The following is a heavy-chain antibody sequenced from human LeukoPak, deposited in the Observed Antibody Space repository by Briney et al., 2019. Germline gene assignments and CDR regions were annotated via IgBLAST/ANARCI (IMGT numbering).Heavy chain of an antibody. CDR3: ARVYGGYGDY. V-gene: IGHV4-59*08. CDR2: IYYSGST. CDR1: GGSISSYY. D-gene: IGHD4-17*01. J-gene: IGHJ4*02. Sequence: SETLSLTCTVSGGSISSYYWSWIRQPPGKGLEWIGYIYYSGSTNYNPSLKSRVTISVDTSKNQFSLNLTSVTAADTAVYYCARVYGGYGDYWGQGILVTVSS.